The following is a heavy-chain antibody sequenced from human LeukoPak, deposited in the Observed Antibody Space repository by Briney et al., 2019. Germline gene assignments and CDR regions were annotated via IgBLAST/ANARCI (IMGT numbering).Heavy chain of an antibody. CDR1: GGSFSGNY. CDR3: ARVPDFVARPCDS. Sequence: SETLSLICAVYGGSFSGNYWTLIRQTPGRGLEWIGESSPTGDITGYNPSLKGRATISVDSSKNQFSLKLTSVTAADTGVYYCARVPDFVARPCDSWGPGTLVTVSS. J-gene: IGHJ4*02. V-gene: IGHV4-34*01. D-gene: IGHD3-16*02. CDR2: SSPTGDIT.